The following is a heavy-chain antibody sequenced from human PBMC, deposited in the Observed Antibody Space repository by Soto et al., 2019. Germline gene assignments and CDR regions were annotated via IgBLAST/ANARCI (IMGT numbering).Heavy chain of an antibody. J-gene: IGHJ5*02. CDR1: GGSVNGYY. CDR2: INHTGGT. CDR3: ATRITVFGLLIPPFDP. V-gene: IGHV4-34*01. D-gene: IGHD3-3*01. Sequence: SETLSLTCAVYGGSVNGYYWNWIRQPPGKGLEWTGEINHTGGTHYNPSLKSRVTMSVDTSKNQFSLRLSSVTAADTAIYYCATRITVFGLLIPPFDPWGQGTQVTVSS.